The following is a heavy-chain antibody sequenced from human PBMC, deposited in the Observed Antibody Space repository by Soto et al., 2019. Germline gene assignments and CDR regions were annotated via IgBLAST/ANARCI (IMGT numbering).Heavy chain of an antibody. CDR1: GGSFSGYY. J-gene: IGHJ5*02. CDR2: INHSGST. D-gene: IGHD3-10*01. V-gene: IGHV4-34*01. CDR3: ARGLMVRAKGPFDP. Sequence: SETLSLTCAVYGGSFSGYYWSWIRQPPGKGLEWIGAINHSGSTNYNPSLKSRVTISVDTSKNQFSLKLSSVTAADTAVYYCARGLMVRAKGPFDPWGQGTLVTVSS.